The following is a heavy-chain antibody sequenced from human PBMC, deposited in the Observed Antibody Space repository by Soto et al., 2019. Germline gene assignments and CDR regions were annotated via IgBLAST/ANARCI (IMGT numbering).Heavy chain of an antibody. V-gene: IGHV3-64*02. CDR2: ISSNGGST. D-gene: IGHD1-26*01. CDR3: ARSFGAGATYYYGMDV. Sequence: VQLVESGEGLVQPGGSLRLSCAASGFTFSSYAMHWVRQAPGKGLEYVSAISSNGGSTYYADSVKGRFTISRDNSKNTLYLQMGSLRAEDMAVYYCARSFGAGATYYYGMDVWGQGTTVTVSS. CDR1: GFTFSSYA. J-gene: IGHJ6*02.